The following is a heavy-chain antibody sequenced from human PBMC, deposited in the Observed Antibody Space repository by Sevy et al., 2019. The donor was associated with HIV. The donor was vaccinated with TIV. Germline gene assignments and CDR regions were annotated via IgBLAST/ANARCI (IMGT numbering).Heavy chain of an antibody. CDR1: GLSFNNYA. Sequence: GGSLRLSCTSSGLSFNNYALTWVRQAPGKGLEWVSTISHSGDNTNYADSVKGRFIISRDNSENTLYLHMNSLRAEDTALYYLAGRKVGDFWSGSVRGPWAGCPLFDYWGQGTLVTVSS. CDR2: ISHSGDNT. J-gene: IGHJ4*02. D-gene: IGHD3-3*01. CDR3: AGRKVGDFWSGSVRGPWAGCPLFDY. V-gene: IGHV3-23*01.